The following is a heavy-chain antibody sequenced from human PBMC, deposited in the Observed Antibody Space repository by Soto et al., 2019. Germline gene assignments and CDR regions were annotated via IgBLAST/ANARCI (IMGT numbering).Heavy chain of an antibody. CDR2: INPSSGNT. CDR3: AREGILFSGVIVCYGIDV. J-gene: IGHJ6*02. Sequence: QVQLVQSGAEGKKPGASVKVSCKASGYSFTRHDINWVRQAPGQGLEWMGWINPSSGNTGYAQRFLGRLTMTTETSKSTAYMELTGLKSEDTAMYYCAREGILFSGVIVCYGIDVCSQGTTVTVPS. CDR1: GYSFTRHD. D-gene: IGHD2-21*01. V-gene: IGHV1-8*01.